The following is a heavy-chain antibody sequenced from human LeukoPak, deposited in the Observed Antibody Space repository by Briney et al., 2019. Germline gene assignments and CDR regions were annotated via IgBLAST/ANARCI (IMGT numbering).Heavy chain of an antibody. CDR1: GYTFTSYY. J-gene: IGHJ3*02. CDR3: ARDRYGVRSADAFDI. CDR2: INPSGGST. Sequence: ASVKVSCKASGYTFTSYYMHWVRQAPGQGLEWMGIINPSGGSTSYAQKFQGRVTMTRDMSTSTVYMELSSLRSEDTAVYYCARDRYGVRSADAFDIWGQGTMVTVSS. D-gene: IGHD4-17*01. V-gene: IGHV1-46*01.